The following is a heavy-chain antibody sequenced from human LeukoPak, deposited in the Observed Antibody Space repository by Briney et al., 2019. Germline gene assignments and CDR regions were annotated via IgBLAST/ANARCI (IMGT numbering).Heavy chain of an antibody. V-gene: IGHV5-10-1*01. CDR2: IDPSDSYT. J-gene: IGHJ4*02. Sequence: GEPLKISCKGSGYSFTSYWISWVRQMPGKGLEWMGRIDPSDSYTNYSPSFQGHATISVDKSISTAYLQWSNLKASDTAIYYCARESITARPDYWGQGTLVTVSS. CDR3: ARESITARPDY. CDR1: GYSFTSYW. D-gene: IGHD6-6*01.